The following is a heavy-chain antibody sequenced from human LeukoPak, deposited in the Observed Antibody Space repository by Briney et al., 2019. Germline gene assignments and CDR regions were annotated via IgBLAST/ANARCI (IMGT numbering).Heavy chain of an antibody. CDR2: IGPHSTFT. CDR1: GFTFTYHY. J-gene: IGHJ4*02. Sequence: ASVKVSCKSSGFTFTYHYIHWVRQGPGQGLEWMGYIGPHSTFTSSPQEFQGRVTMTRDASMSTAYMELTRLTSDDTAVHYCVREGEGPLSKDFDYWGQGTLVTVSS. CDR3: VREGEGPLSKDFDY. V-gene: IGHV1-2*02. D-gene: IGHD2/OR15-2a*01.